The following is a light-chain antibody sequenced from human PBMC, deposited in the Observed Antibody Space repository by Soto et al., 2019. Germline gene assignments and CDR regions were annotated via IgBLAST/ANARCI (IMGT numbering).Light chain of an antibody. J-gene: IGKJ1*01. CDR3: QQYNTWPPT. CDR1: QSVSSN. V-gene: IGKV3-15*01. Sequence: EIVMTQSPGTLSLSPGERATLSCRASQSVSSNLAWYQQKPGQAPRLLIYGASTRATGTPARFSGSGSGTEFTLSIGSLQSEDFAIYYCQQYNTWPPTFGQGTKVDIK. CDR2: GAS.